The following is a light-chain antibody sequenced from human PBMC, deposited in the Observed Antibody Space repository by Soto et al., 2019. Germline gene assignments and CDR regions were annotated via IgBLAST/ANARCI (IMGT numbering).Light chain of an antibody. Sequence: QSVLVQPACVSLSPGHSITISCTGTSSDIGSYNYVAWYQQFPGKTPKLIIYEVRNRPSGVSFRFSGSKSGNTASLTISGLQAEDEADYYCISYRGSDTSYVFGTGTKVTVL. J-gene: IGLJ1*01. CDR3: ISYRGSDTSYV. V-gene: IGLV2-14*01. CDR2: EVR. CDR1: SSDIGSYNY.